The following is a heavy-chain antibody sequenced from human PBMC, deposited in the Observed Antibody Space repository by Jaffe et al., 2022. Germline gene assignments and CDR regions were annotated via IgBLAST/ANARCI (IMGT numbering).Heavy chain of an antibody. Sequence: EVQLLESGGGLVQPGESLRLSCAASGFTFSRHAMSWVRQAPGKGLEWVSCITGSSRTTYYADSVQGRFSISRDNSQNTLYLQMNSLRAEDTAVYYCAKFYDYDSGSYNRYSDSWGQGTPVTVSS. CDR2: ITGSSRTT. V-gene: IGHV3-23*01. CDR3: AKFYDYDSGSYNRYSDS. CDR1: GFTFSRHA. D-gene: IGHD3-10*01. J-gene: IGHJ4*02.